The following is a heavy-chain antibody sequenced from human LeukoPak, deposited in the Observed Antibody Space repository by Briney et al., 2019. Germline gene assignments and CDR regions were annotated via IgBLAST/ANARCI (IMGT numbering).Heavy chain of an antibody. CDR1: GGSFSGYY. CDR3: ARGYYGSGSYYNDY. V-gene: IGHV4-34*01. J-gene: IGHJ4*02. CDR2: IYHSGST. D-gene: IGHD3-10*01. Sequence: PSETLSLTCAVYGGSFSGYYWSWIRQPPGKGLEWIGYIYHSGSTYYNPSLKSRVTISVDRSKNQFSLKLSSVTAADTAVYYCARGYYGSGSYYNDYRGQGTLVTVSS.